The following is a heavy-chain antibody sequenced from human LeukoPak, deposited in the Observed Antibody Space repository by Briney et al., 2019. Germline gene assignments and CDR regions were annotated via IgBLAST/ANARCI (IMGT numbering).Heavy chain of an antibody. J-gene: IGHJ5*02. CDR1: GGTFSNHV. CDR2: IISAFGPA. V-gene: IGHV1-69*13. Sequence: ASVKVSCEASGGTFSNHVMTWVRQAPGQGLEWMGGIISAFGPANYAQKFQGRVTITADESINTAYMELSSLRSEDTAVYYCARGVVPAAITSWFDPWGQGTLVTVSS. D-gene: IGHD2-2*01. CDR3: ARGVVPAAITSWFDP.